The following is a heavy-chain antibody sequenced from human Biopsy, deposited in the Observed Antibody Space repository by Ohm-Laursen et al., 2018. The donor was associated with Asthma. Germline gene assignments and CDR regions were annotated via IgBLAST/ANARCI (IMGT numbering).Heavy chain of an antibody. CDR2: INGKSNSI. J-gene: IGHJ4*02. CDR3: SRDRGESGYDFGRYDY. V-gene: IGHV3-11*04. Sequence: SLRLSCAASGFTFSDYYMSWIRQAPGKGLEWISYINGKSNSIYYADSVKGRFTISRDNAKNSLYLQMNSLRAEDTAVYYCSRDRGESGYDFGRYDYWGQGTLVTVSS. CDR1: GFTFSDYY. D-gene: IGHD5-12*01.